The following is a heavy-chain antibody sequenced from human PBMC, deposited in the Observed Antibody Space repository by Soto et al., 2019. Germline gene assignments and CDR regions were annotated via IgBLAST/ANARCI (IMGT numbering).Heavy chain of an antibody. CDR3: TGEEKWELLFDY. CDR2: IKSKTDGGTT. J-gene: IGHJ4*02. Sequence: GGSLRLSCAASGFTFSNAWMNWVRQAPGKGLEWVGRIKSKTDGGTTDYAAPVKGRFTISRDDSKNTLYLQMNSLKTEDTAVYYCTGEEKWELLFDYWGQGTLVTVSS. CDR1: GFTFSNAW. V-gene: IGHV3-15*07. D-gene: IGHD1-26*01.